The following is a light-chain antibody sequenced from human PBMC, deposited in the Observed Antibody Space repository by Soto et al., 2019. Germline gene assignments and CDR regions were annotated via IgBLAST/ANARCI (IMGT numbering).Light chain of an antibody. CDR2: DVS. Sequence: QSVLTQPASVSGSPGQSIAISCTGTSSDLGGYSYVSWYQQQPGKAPKLVISDVSNRPSGVSDRFSGSKSGNTASLTISGLQTEDEADYYCASYTTSITYVFGTGTKVTVL. CDR3: ASYTTSITYV. V-gene: IGLV2-14*01. J-gene: IGLJ1*01. CDR1: SSDLGGYSY.